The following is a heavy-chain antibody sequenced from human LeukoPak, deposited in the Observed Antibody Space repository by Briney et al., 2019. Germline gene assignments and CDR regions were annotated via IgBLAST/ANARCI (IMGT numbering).Heavy chain of an antibody. Sequence: PGGSLRLSCAASGFTVSSNYMSWVRQAPGKGLEWVSIIYSGGSTYYADSVKGRFTISRDNSKNTLYLQMISLRAADTAVYYCSSSRYGSSFAFDIWGQGTMVTVSS. D-gene: IGHD6-6*01. CDR2: IYSGGST. CDR3: SSSRYGSSFAFDI. V-gene: IGHV3-66*01. CDR1: GFTVSSNY. J-gene: IGHJ3*02.